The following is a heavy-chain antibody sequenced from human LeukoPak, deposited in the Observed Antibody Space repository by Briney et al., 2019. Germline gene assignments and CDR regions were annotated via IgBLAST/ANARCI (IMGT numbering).Heavy chain of an antibody. D-gene: IGHD3-10*01. CDR2: INPSGGST. J-gene: IGHJ4*02. CDR1: GYTFTSYY. CDR3: ARDNEGVRGAFDY. V-gene: IGHV1-46*01. Sequence: ASVKVSCKAYGYTFTSYYMHWVRQAPGQGLEWMGIINPSGGSTSYAQKFQGRVTMTRDMSTSTVYMELSSLRSEDTAVYYCARDNEGVRGAFDYWGQGTLVTVSS.